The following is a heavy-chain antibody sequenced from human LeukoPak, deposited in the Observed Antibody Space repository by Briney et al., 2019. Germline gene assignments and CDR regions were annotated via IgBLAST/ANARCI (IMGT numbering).Heavy chain of an antibody. J-gene: IGHJ4*02. D-gene: IGHD2-15*01. CDR2: IKQDESEK. Sequence: GGSLRLSCAASGFTFSSYWMSWVRQAPGKGLEWVANIKQDESEKYYVDSVKGRFTISRDNAKNSLFLQMNSLRAEDTAVYYCARAGSFSSSYGISWDYWGQGALVVVSS. CDR3: ARAGSFSSSYGISWDY. CDR1: GFTFSSYW. V-gene: IGHV3-7*01.